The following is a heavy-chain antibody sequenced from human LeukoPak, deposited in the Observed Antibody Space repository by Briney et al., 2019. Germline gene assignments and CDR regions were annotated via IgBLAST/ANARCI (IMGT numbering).Heavy chain of an antibody. CDR3: AKTTDARGRSGSGSH. V-gene: IGHV3-23*01. Sequence: GGSLRLSCAASGFTFSNFGMSWVRQAPGKGLVWVSSITGGGGSTFYADSLSGRFTISRDNAKATLDLQMKSVRAADTATYYCAKTTDARGRSGSGSHWGQGTLVAVSS. D-gene: IGHD3-10*01. CDR1: GFTFSNFG. CDR2: ITGGGGST. J-gene: IGHJ4*01.